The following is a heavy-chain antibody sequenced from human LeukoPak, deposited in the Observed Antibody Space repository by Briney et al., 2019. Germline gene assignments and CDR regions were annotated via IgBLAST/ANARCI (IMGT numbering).Heavy chain of an antibody. J-gene: IGHJ6*02. Sequence: SETRSLTCTVSSGSLSRYYWSWIRHPPGKGLEWIGYIHYSGSTNYNPSLKSRVTISVDTSKNQFSLKLSSVTAADTAVYYCASFRGYSYGYDLYYYYGMYVWGQGTTVTVSS. D-gene: IGHD5-18*01. CDR1: SGSLSRYY. V-gene: IGHV4-59*01. CDR2: IHYSGST. CDR3: ASFRGYSYGYDLYYYYGMYV.